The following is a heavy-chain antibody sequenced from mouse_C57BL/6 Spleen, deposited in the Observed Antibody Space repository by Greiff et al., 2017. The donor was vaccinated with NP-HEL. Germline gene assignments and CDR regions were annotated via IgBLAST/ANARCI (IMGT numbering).Heavy chain of an antibody. CDR3: ARSELTTVVPFDY. V-gene: IGHV1-22*01. CDR1: GYTFTDYN. D-gene: IGHD1-1*01. J-gene: IGHJ2*01. Sequence: EVQLQQSGPELVKPGASVKMSCKASGYTFTDYNMHWVKQSHGKSLEWIGYINPNNGGTSYNQKFKGKATLTVNKSSSTAYMELRSLTSEDSAVYYCARSELTTVVPFDYWGQGTTLTVSS. CDR2: INPNNGGT.